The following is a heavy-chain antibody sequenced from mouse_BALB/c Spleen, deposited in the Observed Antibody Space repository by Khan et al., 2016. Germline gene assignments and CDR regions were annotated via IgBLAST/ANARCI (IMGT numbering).Heavy chain of an antibody. J-gene: IGHJ4*01. V-gene: IGHV1-7*01. CDR3: ATVVAYYAMDY. Sequence: QVQLQQSGAELAKPGASVKMSCKASGCTFTSYWMHWVKQRPGQGLEWIGYINPSTGYTEYNQKFKDKATLTADKSSSTAYMQLSSLTSEDSAVYYCATVVAYYAMDYWGQGTSVTVSS. D-gene: IGHD1-1*01. CDR2: INPSTGYT. CDR1: GCTFTSYW.